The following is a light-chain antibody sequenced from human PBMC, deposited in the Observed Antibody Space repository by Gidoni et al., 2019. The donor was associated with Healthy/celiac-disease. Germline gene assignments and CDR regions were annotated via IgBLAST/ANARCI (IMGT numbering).Light chain of an antibody. CDR3: SSYTSSSTPYV. CDR2: DVS. V-gene: IGLV2-14*03. J-gene: IGLJ1*01. CDR1: SSDVGGANY. Sequence: QSALPQPAPVSRSPGQSITIPCTGTSSDVGGANYVSWYQQHPGKAPKHMIYDVSNRPSGVSNRFSGSKSGNTASLTISALQAEDEADYYCSSYTSSSTPYVFGTGTKVTVL.